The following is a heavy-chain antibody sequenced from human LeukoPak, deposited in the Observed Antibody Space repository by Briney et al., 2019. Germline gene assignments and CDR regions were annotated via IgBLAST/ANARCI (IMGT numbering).Heavy chain of an antibody. CDR1: GGTFSSHA. V-gene: IGHV1-69*05. J-gene: IGHJ4*02. Sequence: ASVKVSCKASGGTFSSHAISWVRQAPGQGLEWMGRIIPIFGTANYAQKFQGRVTITTDESTSTAYMELSSLSSEDTAVYYCARGTEIAVAGTFDYWGQGTLVTVSS. CDR3: ARGTEIAVAGTFDY. CDR2: IIPIFGTA. D-gene: IGHD6-19*01.